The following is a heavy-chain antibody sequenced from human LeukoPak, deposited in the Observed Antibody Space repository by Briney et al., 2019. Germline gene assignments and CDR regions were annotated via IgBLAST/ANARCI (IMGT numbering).Heavy chain of an antibody. CDR3: ARTHIVATTTFDY. V-gene: IGHV1-8*01. J-gene: IGHJ4*02. Sequence: GASVKVSCKASGYTSTSYDINWVRQATGQGLEWMGWMNPNSGNTGYAQKFQGRVTMTRNTSISTVYMELSSLRSEDTAVYYCARTHIVATTTFDYWGQGTLVTVSS. CDR2: MNPNSGNT. CDR1: GYTSTSYD. D-gene: IGHD5-12*01.